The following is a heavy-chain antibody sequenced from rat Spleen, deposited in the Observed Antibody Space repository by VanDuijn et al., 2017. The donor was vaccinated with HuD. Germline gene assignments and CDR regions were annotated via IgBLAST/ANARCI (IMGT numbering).Heavy chain of an antibody. CDR1: GFTFSDYN. Sequence: EVQLVESGGGLVQPGRSLTLSCVVSGFTFSDYNMAWVRQSPKKGLEWVATISYDGSSTYYRDSVKGRFTISRDNAKSTLYLQMDSLGSEEAATYYWARHDWELGWFAYWGQGTLVTVSS. CDR3: ARHDWELGWFAY. V-gene: IGHV5-7*01. D-gene: IGHD5-1*01. J-gene: IGHJ3*01. CDR2: ISYDGSST.